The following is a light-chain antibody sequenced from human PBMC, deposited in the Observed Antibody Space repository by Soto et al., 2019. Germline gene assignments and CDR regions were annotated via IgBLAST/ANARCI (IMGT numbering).Light chain of an antibody. CDR3: AAWDDSVIGPV. J-gene: IGLJ2*01. CDR1: SSNIGSNS. CDR2: DNA. V-gene: IGLV1-44*01. Sequence: QSVLTQPPSASGTPGQRVTISCSGSSSNIGSNSVNWYQQLPGTAPKLLIFDNAKRPSGVPDRVSGSKSGTSASLAISGLQSEDEADYYCAAWDDSVIGPVFGGGTKLTVL.